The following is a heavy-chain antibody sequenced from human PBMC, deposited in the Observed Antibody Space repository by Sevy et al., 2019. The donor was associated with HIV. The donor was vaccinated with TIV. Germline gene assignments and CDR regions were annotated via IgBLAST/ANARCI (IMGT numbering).Heavy chain of an antibody. V-gene: IGHV3-7*03. Sequence: GGSLRLSCAASGFTFSNFWMSWVRQAPGRGLEFVANIKKDGSENFYADSVKGRFTISRDNAKNSLFLRMNNLRVEETAVYYCARDHPSTAPFDYWGQGTLVTVSS. J-gene: IGHJ4*02. CDR2: IKKDGSEN. CDR1: GFTFSNFW. CDR3: ARDHPSTAPFDY. D-gene: IGHD2-21*02.